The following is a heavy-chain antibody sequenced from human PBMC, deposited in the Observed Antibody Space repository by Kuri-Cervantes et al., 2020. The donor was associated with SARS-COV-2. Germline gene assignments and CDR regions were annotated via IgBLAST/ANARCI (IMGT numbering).Heavy chain of an antibody. CDR3: YCAPKEGFDS. CDR1: ETTFPNYD. Sequence: ASVKVSCKAPETTFPNYDINWVRQATGQGLEWMGMVNTNSGNTLYAQILQGRVTMTRDTSTSTVYLELSSLTSEDTAIYYCYCAPKEGFDSWGQGTLVTVSS. D-gene: IGHD2-21*01. CDR2: VNTNSGNT. J-gene: IGHJ4*02. V-gene: IGHV1-8*01.